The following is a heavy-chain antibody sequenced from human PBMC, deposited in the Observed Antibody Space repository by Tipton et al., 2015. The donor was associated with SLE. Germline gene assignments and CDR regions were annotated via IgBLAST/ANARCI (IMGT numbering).Heavy chain of an antibody. Sequence: GLVKPSETLSLTCTVSGTSMRRSWFAWIRQPVGRGLEWIGRIETTGTTQYVPSLKSRLTMSVDTSKTQFSLRLTSVTAADTAVYYCVREAADCRDGLCGDWYDPWGQGTLVTVSS. V-gene: IGHV4-4*07. CDR3: VREAADCRDGLCGDWYDP. J-gene: IGHJ5*02. D-gene: IGHD2-2*01. CDR1: GTSMRRSW. CDR2: IETTGTT.